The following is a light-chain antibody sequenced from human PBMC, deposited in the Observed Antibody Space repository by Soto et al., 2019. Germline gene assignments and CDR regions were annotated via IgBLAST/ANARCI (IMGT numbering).Light chain of an antibody. CDR3: QQLNSYPIP. CDR2: AAS. J-gene: IGKJ5*01. CDR1: QGISSY. V-gene: IGKV1-9*01. Sequence: DITLSQSPSFLSASVGDRVTITCRASQGISSYLAWYQQKPGKAPKLLIYAASTLQSGVPSRFSGSGSGTEFTLTISSLQPEDFATYYCQQLNSYPIPFGQGTLLAVK.